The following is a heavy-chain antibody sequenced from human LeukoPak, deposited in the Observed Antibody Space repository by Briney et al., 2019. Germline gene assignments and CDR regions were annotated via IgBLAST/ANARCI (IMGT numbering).Heavy chain of an antibody. CDR1: GFTFSCYS. CDR3: ARVPLGDGYNTY. V-gene: IGHV3-21*01. Sequence: AGSLRLSCAASGFTFSCYSMNWVRQAPGKGLEWVSSISSSSSYIYYADSVKGRFTISRDNAKNSLYLQMNSLRAEDTAVYYCARVPLGDGYNTYWGQGTLVTVS. CDR2: ISSSSSYI. D-gene: IGHD5-24*01. J-gene: IGHJ4*02.